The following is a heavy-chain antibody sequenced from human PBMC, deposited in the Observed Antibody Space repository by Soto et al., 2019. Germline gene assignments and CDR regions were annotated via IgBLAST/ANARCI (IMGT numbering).Heavy chain of an antibody. D-gene: IGHD1-26*01. CDR3: ARATSWELETYYFHY. J-gene: IGHJ4*02. CDR2: ISGSSSFT. V-gene: IGHV3-11*06. Sequence: GGSLRLSCAASGFTFSDYYMSWIRQAPGKGLECVSYISGSSSFTNYADSVKGRFTISRDNAKNSLYLQMNSLRAEDTAVYYCARATSWELETYYFHYWGQGTLVTVSS. CDR1: GFTFSDYY.